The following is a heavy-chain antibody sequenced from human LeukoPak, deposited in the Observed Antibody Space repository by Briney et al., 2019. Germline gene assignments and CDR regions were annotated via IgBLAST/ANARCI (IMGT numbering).Heavy chain of an antibody. Sequence: SETLSLTCSVSDGSVSSADFYWSWIRQHPGKGLEWIGHIHYSGRTYYNPSLKSRVAISLDTSKNQFSLKLGSVTAADTAVYYCAGDRYSGYDWDFYYYGMDVWGKGTTVTVSS. J-gene: IGHJ6*04. CDR1: DGSVSSADFY. CDR3: AGDRYSGYDWDFYYYGMDV. V-gene: IGHV4-31*03. CDR2: IHYSGRT. D-gene: IGHD5-12*01.